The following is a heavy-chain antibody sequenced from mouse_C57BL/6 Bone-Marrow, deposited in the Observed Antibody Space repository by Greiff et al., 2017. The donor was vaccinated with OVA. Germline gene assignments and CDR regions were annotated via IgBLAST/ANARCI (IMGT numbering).Heavy chain of an antibody. J-gene: IGHJ3*01. CDR2: LWWDDDK. V-gene: IGHV8-8*01. CDR1: GFSLSTFGMG. D-gene: IGHD1-1*01. Sequence: QVTLKVSGPGILQPSQTLSLTCSFSGFSLSTFGMGVGWIRQPSGKGLEWLAHLWWDDDKYYNPALKSRLTISKDTSKTQVFLKIANVDTADTATYYGARTYYYGSSYWRFAYWGQGTLVTVSA. CDR3: ARTYYYGSSYWRFAY.